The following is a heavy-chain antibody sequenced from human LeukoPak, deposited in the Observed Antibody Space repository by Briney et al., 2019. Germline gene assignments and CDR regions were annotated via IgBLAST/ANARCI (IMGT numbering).Heavy chain of an antibody. J-gene: IGHJ4*02. D-gene: IGHD5-24*01. CDR3: ARAYNKAYDY. CDR2: INPSGDRT. V-gene: IGHV3-23*01. Sequence: PGGSLRLSCVASGIIFRSHGMAWVRRAPGKGLEWVSSINPSGDRTYHADFVKGRFIISRDNSKNTVSLQMNSLRAEDSAIYHCARAYNKAYDYWGQGTLVTVSS. CDR1: GIIFRSHG.